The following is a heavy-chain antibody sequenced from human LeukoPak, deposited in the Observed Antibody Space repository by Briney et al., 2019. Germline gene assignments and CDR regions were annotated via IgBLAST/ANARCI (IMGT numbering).Heavy chain of an antibody. Sequence: PGGSLRLSCAASGFTFSSYSMNWVRQAPGQGLEWLSSISSSSTYIYYADSLKGRFTISRDIAKNSLYLQMNSLRADDTAAYYCARTYGDYKDDAFDIWGQGTMVTVSS. CDR3: ARTYGDYKDDAFDI. V-gene: IGHV3-21*01. CDR1: GFTFSSYS. D-gene: IGHD4-17*01. J-gene: IGHJ3*02. CDR2: ISSSSTYI.